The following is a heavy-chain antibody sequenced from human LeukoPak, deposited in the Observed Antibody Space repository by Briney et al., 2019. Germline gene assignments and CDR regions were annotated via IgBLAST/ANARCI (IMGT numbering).Heavy chain of an antibody. CDR2: ISSSSSYI. Sequence: GGSLRLSCAASGFTFSSYSMNWVRQAPGKGLEWVSSISSSSSYIYYADSVKGRFTISRDNAKNSPYLQMNSLRAEDTAVYYCARLPVGATDPWGQGTLVTVSS. J-gene: IGHJ5*02. CDR3: ARLPVGATDP. D-gene: IGHD1-26*01. V-gene: IGHV3-21*01. CDR1: GFTFSSYS.